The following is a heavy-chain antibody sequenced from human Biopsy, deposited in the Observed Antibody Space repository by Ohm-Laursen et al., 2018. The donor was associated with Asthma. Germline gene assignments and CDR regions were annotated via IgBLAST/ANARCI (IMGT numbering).Heavy chain of an antibody. J-gene: IGHJ3*02. CDR3: ARQSGQEYGDSIPFDT. Sequence: RSLRLSCAASGITFSSSGMHWVRQAPGKGLEWVAFISMDGNVKNYADSVKGRFTISRDNSRNRLYLQINSLTVEDSAVYFCARQSGQEYGDSIPFDTWGQGTKVAVSS. CDR1: GITFSSSG. CDR2: ISMDGNVK. V-gene: IGHV3-30*03. D-gene: IGHD3-22*01.